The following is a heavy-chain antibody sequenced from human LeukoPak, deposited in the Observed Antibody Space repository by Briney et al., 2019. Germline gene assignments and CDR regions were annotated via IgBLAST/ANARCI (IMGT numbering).Heavy chain of an antibody. Sequence: GGSLRLSCAASEFTFSTYGMHWVRQAPGKGLEWVAVISYDGSYKFYADSVKGRFTISRDNSKSTLYLQMNSLRAEDTAVYYCAKALPVTAIGPFDYWGQGTLVTVSS. D-gene: IGHD2-21*02. V-gene: IGHV3-30*18. J-gene: IGHJ4*02. CDR3: AKALPVTAIGPFDY. CDR1: EFTFSTYG. CDR2: ISYDGSYK.